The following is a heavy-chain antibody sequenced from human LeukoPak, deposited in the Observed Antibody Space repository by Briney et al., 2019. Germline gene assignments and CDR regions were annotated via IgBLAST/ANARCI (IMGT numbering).Heavy chain of an antibody. CDR1: GGSISSSNW. V-gene: IGHV4-4*02. Sequence: SGTLSLTCAVSGGSISSSNWWSWVRQPPGKGLEWIGEIYHSGSTNYNPSLKSRVTISVDKSKNQFSLKLSSVTAADTAVYYCARDRAEDYYDSSGWVRFDYWGQGTLVTVSS. J-gene: IGHJ4*02. CDR2: IYHSGST. D-gene: IGHD3-22*01. CDR3: ARDRAEDYYDSSGWVRFDY.